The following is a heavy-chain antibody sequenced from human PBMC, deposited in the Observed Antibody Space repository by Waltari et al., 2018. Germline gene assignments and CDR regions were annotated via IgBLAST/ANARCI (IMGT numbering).Heavy chain of an antibody. CDR1: GLHFGTPG. Sequence: QFQLLESGGGVVQPGTSLKLSCVASGLHFGTPGMHWVRQAPGKGLEWVAVIWHDGSKTYYADSVKGRFTISRDDSKNMFYLQMNSLRVEDTAMYYCAREGGNFNWMDPWGQGTLVTVS. J-gene: IGHJ5*02. V-gene: IGHV3-33*01. CDR3: AREGGNFNWMDP. D-gene: IGHD4-4*01. CDR2: IWHDGSKT.